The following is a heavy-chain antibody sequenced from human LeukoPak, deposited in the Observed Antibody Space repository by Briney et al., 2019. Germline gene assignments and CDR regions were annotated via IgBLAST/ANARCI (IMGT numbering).Heavy chain of an antibody. CDR3: ARDGPQRYSGYFDY. J-gene: IGHJ4*02. V-gene: IGHV3-48*02. Sequence: GGSLRLSCAAAGFTFSDYSMNWVRQAPGKGLEWISYISSSGSTKYYADSVKGRFTISRDPAKNSLHLQMTTLRDDDTAVYYCARDGPQRYSGYFDYWGQGAPVTVSS. D-gene: IGHD5-12*01. CDR2: ISSSGSTK. CDR1: GFTFSDYS.